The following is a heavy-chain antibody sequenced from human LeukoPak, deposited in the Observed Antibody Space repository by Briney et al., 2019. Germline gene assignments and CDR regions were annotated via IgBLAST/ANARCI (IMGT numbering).Heavy chain of an antibody. CDR1: GYTFTSYG. Sequence: ASVKVSCKASGYTFTSYGISWVRQAPGQGLEWMGWISAYNGNTNYAQKLQGRVTMTTDTSTSTAYMELRSLRSDDTAVYYCARAFQSSTRTTLRLPSQTIDYWGQGTLVTVSS. V-gene: IGHV1-18*01. J-gene: IGHJ4*02. CDR3: ARAFQSSTRTTLRLPSQTIDY. D-gene: IGHD1-14*01. CDR2: ISAYNGNT.